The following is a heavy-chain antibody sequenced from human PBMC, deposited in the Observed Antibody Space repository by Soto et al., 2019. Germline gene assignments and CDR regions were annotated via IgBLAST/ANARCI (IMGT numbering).Heavy chain of an antibody. D-gene: IGHD5-18*01. CDR1: GYTFTSYG. CDR2: ISAYNGNT. Sequence: ASVKVSCKASGYTFTSYGISWVRQAPGQGLEWMGWISAYNGNTNYAQKLQGRVTMTTDTSTSTAYMELRSLRSDDTAVYYCARSDTAMVYYYYGLAVWGQGTTVTVSS. CDR3: ARSDTAMVYYYYGLAV. V-gene: IGHV1-18*01. J-gene: IGHJ6*02.